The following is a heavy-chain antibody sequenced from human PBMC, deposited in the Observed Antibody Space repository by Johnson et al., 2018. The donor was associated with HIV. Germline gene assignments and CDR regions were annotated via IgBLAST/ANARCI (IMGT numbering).Heavy chain of an antibody. D-gene: IGHD5-24*01. Sequence: QVQLVESGGGVVQPGRSLRLSCAASGFTFSDYGMHWVRQAPGKGLEWVAVISFDGHNEYYADSVKGRFTISRDNSKNTLYLQMNSLRVEDTAMYYCARDGPWLQSQRDAFDVWGQGTMVIVSS. J-gene: IGHJ3*01. CDR1: GFTFSDYG. CDR3: ARDGPWLQSQRDAFDV. CDR2: ISFDGHNE. V-gene: IGHV3-30*04.